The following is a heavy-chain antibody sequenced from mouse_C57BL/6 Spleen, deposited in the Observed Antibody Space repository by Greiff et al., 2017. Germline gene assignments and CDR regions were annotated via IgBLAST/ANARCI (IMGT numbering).Heavy chain of an antibody. D-gene: IGHD2-5*01. CDR1: GYTFTDYE. CDR2: IDPETGGT. CDR3: ARGATIVTGGYFDV. J-gene: IGHJ1*03. Sequence: VQLQQSGAELVRPGASVTLSCKASGYTFTDYEMHWVKQTPVHGLEWIGAIDPETGGTAYNQKFKGKAILTADKSSSTAYMELRSLTSEDSAVYYCARGATIVTGGYFDVWGTGTTVTVSS. V-gene: IGHV1-15*01.